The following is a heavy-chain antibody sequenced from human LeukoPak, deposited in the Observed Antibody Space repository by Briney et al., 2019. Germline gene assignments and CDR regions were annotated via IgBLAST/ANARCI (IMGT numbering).Heavy chain of an antibody. CDR3: AKGTYHDFWSHYFDY. D-gene: IGHD3-3*01. CDR1: GFSFSDYD. J-gene: IGHJ4*02. CDR2: ISGSGSST. V-gene: IGHV3-23*01. Sequence: PGGSLRLSCSASGFSFSDYDMNWFRQAPGKGLEWISVISGSGSSTYYADSVKGRFTISRDNSKNTLFLQMNSLRAEDTAVYYCAKGTYHDFWSHYFDYWGQGTLVTVSS.